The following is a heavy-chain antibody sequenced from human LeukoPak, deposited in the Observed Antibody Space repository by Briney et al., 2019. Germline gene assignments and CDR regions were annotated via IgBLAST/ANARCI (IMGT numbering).Heavy chain of an antibody. V-gene: IGHV3-23*01. Sequence: GGSLRLSCAASGFTFSSYAMSWVRQVPGKGLEWVSAISGSGGSTYYADSVKGRFTISRDNSKNTLYLQMNSLRAEDTAVYYCAKDNRYYYDSSGYYAFDYWGQGTLVTVSS. J-gene: IGHJ4*02. D-gene: IGHD3-22*01. CDR3: AKDNRYYYDSSGYYAFDY. CDR2: ISGSGGST. CDR1: GFTFSSYA.